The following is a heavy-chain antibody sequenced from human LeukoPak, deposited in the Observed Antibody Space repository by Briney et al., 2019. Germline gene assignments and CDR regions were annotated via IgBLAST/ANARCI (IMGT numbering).Heavy chain of an antibody. CDR1: GYTFTSYA. V-gene: IGHV7-4-1*02. D-gene: IGHD3-22*01. CDR3: AREVPDYYDSSAPEDY. J-gene: IGHJ4*02. CDR2: INTNTGNP. Sequence: ASVTVSCKASGYTFTSYAMNWVRQAPGQGLEWMGWINTNTGNPTYAQGFTGRFVFSLDTSVSTAYLQISSLKAEDTAVYYCAREVPDYYDSSAPEDYWGQGTLVTVSS.